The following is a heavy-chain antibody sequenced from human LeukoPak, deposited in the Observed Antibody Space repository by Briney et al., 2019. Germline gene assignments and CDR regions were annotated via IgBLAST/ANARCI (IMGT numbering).Heavy chain of an antibody. CDR2: ISYDGSNE. D-gene: IGHD3-10*01. CDR1: GFTFSGYA. J-gene: IGHJ4*02. CDR3: GRGSVGFGELNY. V-gene: IGHV3-30-3*01. Sequence: PGESLRLSCAASGFTFSGYAMHWVRQAPGKGLEWVAVISYDGSNEFYADSVKGRFTLSRDNSKNTLYLQMNSLRIEDTAVYYCGRGSVGFGELNYWGQGTLVTVSS.